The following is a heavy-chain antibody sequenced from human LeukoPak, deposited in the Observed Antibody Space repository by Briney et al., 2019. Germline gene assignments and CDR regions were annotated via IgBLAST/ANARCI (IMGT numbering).Heavy chain of an antibody. Sequence: SETLSLTCAVYGGSFSGYYWGWIRQPPGKGLEWIGSIYYSGSTYYNPSLKSRVTISVDTSKNQFSLKLSSVTDADMAVYYCARLELASAGSRWFDPWGQGTLVTVSS. CDR2: IYYSGST. J-gene: IGHJ5*02. CDR3: ARLELASAGSRWFDP. D-gene: IGHD6-13*01. CDR1: GGSFSGYY. V-gene: IGHV4-39*01.